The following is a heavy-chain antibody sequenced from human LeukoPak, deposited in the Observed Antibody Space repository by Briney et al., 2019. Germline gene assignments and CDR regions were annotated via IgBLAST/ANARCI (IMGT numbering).Heavy chain of an antibody. CDR1: GGSISSSSYY. CDR2: IYYSGST. Sequence: SETLSLTCTVSGGSISSSSYYWGWIRQPPGKGLEWIGSIYYSGSTYYNPSLKSRVTISVDTFKNQFSLKLSSVTAADTAVYXXARQGCSSTSCYRSPYYFXXWGQGTLVT. D-gene: IGHD2-2*02. J-gene: IGHJ4*02. V-gene: IGHV4-39*01. CDR3: ARQGCSSTSCYRSPYYFXX.